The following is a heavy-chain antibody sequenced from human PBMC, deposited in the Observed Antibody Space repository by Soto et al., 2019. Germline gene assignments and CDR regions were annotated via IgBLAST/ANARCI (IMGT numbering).Heavy chain of an antibody. CDR3: ARLTYYYDSSGYYFPLYFDY. CDR1: GGSISSGGYS. V-gene: IGHV4-30-2*01. J-gene: IGHJ4*02. Sequence: SETLSLTCAVSGGSISSGGYSWSWIRQPPGKGLEWIGYIHHSGSTYYNPSLKSRVTISVDRSKNQFSLKLSSVTAADTAVYYCARLTYYYDSSGYYFPLYFDYWGQGTLVTVSS. D-gene: IGHD3-22*01. CDR2: IHHSGST.